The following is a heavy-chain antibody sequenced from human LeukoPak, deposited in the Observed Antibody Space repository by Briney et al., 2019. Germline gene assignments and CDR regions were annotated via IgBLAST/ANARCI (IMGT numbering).Heavy chain of an antibody. Sequence: PGRSLRLSCAASGFTFSSYGMHWVRQAPGKGLEWVAVISYDGSNKYYADSVKGRFTISRDNSKNTLYLQMNSLRAEDTAVYYCAKDTYSQYPTGTPTDYWGQGTLVTVSS. D-gene: IGHD1-1*01. CDR2: ISYDGSNK. J-gene: IGHJ4*02. CDR1: GFTFSSYG. CDR3: AKDTYSQYPTGTPTDY. V-gene: IGHV3-30*18.